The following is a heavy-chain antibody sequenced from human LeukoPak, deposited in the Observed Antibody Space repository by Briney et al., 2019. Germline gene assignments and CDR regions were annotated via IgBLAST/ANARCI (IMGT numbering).Heavy chain of an antibody. D-gene: IGHD5-24*01. CDR2: IRSKANSYAT. CDR1: GFTFSGSA. CDR3: TRREGRDGYNS. J-gene: IGHJ4*02. V-gene: IGHV3-73*01. Sequence: QPGGSLRLSCAASGFTFSGSAMHWVRQASGKGLEWVGRIRSKANSYATAYAASVKGRFTISRDDSKNTAYLQMNSLKTEDTAVYYCTRREGRDGYNSWGQGTLVTVSS.